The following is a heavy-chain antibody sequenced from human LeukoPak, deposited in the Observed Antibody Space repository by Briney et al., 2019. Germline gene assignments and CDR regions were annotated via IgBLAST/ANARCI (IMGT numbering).Heavy chain of an antibody. D-gene: IGHD2-2*02. CDR2: INPNSGGT. CDR3: ARVVVVPAAIRRSVYFDY. Sequence: ASVKVSCKASGYTFTGYYMHWVRQAPGQGLEWMGWINPNSGGTNYAQEFQGRVTMTRDTSISTAYMELSRLRSDDTAVYYCARVVVVPAAIRRSVYFDYWGQGTLVTVSS. CDR1: GYTFTGYY. V-gene: IGHV1-2*02. J-gene: IGHJ4*02.